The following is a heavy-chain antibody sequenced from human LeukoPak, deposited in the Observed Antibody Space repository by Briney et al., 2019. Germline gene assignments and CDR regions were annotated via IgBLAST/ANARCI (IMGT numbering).Heavy chain of an antibody. CDR1: GGSISRYY. D-gene: IGHD3/OR15-3a*01. CDR3: ARQTGSGLFILP. J-gene: IGHJ4*02. V-gene: IGHV4-59*01. Sequence: SETLSLTCTVSGGSISRYYWSWIRQSPGKGLEWIGYIHDSGSTNYNPSLKSRVTISEDTSKNQFSLKLSSVTAADTAMYFCARQTGSGLFILPGGQGTLVTVSS. CDR2: IHDSGST.